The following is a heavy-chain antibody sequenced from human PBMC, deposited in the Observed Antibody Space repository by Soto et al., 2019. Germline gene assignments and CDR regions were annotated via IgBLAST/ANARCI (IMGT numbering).Heavy chain of an antibody. CDR2: IGSTGTTM. D-gene: IGHD2-2*01. V-gene: IGHV3-48*03. CDR3: AREAEDCSSDNCYSYHDY. CDR1: GFTFSSSE. Sequence: QLVESGGGLVQPGGSLRLSCSASGFTFSSSEMNWVRQAPGKGLEWVSYIGSTGTTMFYADSVKGRFTISRDNAKNSLYLQMYSLRAEDTAVYYCAREAEDCSSDNCYSYHDYRGQGTLVTVSS. J-gene: IGHJ4*02.